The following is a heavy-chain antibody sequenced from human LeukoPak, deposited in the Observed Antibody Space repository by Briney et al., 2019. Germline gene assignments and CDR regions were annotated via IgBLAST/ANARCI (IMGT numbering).Heavy chain of an antibody. J-gene: IGHJ4*02. V-gene: IGHV3-20*04. CDR2: INWNGGST. CDR1: GFTFDDYG. D-gene: IGHD4-17*01. Sequence: PGGSLRLSCAASGFTFDDYGMSWVRQAPGKGLEWVSGINWNGGSTGYADSVKGRFTISRDDSKNTVFLQINNLKSEDSAVYYCAKPYPTLTTSGVLDNWGQGALVTVSS. CDR3: AKPYPTLTTSGVLDN.